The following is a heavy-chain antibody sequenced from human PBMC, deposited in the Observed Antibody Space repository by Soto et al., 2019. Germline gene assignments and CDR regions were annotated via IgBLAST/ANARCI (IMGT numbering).Heavy chain of an antibody. D-gene: IGHD3-22*01. CDR2: INPNSGGT. CDR3: ARDLLVSSGSDYRGYYSYGMDV. J-gene: IGHJ6*02. V-gene: IGHV1-2*04. CDR1: GYTFTGYY. Sequence: QVQLVQSGAEVKKPGASVKVSCKASGYTFTGYYMHWVRQAPGQGLEWMGWINPNSGGTNYAQKFQGWVTMTRDTSISSAYMELSSLRSGETTEHYCARDLLVSSGSDYRGYYSYGMDVWGQGTTVTVSS.